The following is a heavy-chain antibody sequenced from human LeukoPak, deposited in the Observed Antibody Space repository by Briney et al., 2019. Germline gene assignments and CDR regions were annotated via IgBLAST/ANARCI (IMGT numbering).Heavy chain of an antibody. V-gene: IGHV1-2*02. Sequence: ASVKVSCKASGYTFTCYYMHWVRQAPGQGLEWMGWINPNSGGTNYAQKFQGRVTMTRDTSISTAYMELSRLRSDDTAVYYCARGDSRIVVVITVSWALDYWGQGTLVTVSS. CDR1: GYTFTCYY. J-gene: IGHJ4*02. CDR3: ARGDSRIVVVITVSWALDY. CDR2: INPNSGGT. D-gene: IGHD3-22*01.